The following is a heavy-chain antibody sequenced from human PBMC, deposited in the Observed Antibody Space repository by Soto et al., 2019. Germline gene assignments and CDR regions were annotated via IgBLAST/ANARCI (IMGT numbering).Heavy chain of an antibody. J-gene: IGHJ4*02. CDR3: SREASWNYSLDY. CDR1: DGSISSGGYY. D-gene: IGHD1-7*01. Sequence: QVQLQESGPGLVKPSQTLSLTCTVSDGSISSGGYYWSWIRQHPGKGLEWIGNIYYSGSTYYNPSLKSRVTISVDTSKNQFSPKLSSVTAADTAVYYCSREASWNYSLDYWGPGTLVTVSS. CDR2: IYYSGST. V-gene: IGHV4-31*03.